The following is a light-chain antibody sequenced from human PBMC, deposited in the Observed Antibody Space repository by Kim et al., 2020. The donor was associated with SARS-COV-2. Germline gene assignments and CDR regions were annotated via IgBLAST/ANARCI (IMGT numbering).Light chain of an antibody. CDR3: ALWDDSLNGPV. CDR2: SDN. Sequence: HGVTISCSGSNSNVGNNFVYWYQHLPGMAPTLLIYSDNQRRSGVPARFSGSKSGTSASLAIIGLRSEDEADYYCALWDDSLNGPVFGGGTQLTVL. CDR1: NSNVGNNF. V-gene: IGLV1-47*02. J-gene: IGLJ3*02.